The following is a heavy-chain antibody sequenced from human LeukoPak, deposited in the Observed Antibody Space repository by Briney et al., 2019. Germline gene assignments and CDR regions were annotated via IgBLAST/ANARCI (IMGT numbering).Heavy chain of an antibody. V-gene: IGHV4-34*01. D-gene: IGHD4-17*01. CDR1: GGSFSDYY. CDR2: INHRGTS. J-gene: IGHJ6*03. CDR3: ARVHLGWDRVTTVRDPYYYYMDV. Sequence: PSETLSLTCDVVGGSFSDYYWGWIRQPPGRGLEWIGKINHRGTSKYNPSLKSRVIMSVDPAKNQFSLKLTSVTVADTAVYFSARVHLGWDRVTTVRDPYYYYMDVWGKGTTVIVSS.